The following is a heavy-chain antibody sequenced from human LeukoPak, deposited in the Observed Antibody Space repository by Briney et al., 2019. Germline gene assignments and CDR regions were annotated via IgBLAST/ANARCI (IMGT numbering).Heavy chain of an antibody. V-gene: IGHV4-31*03. CDR3: AREARAMATTYSYYYMDV. CDR1: GGSISSGGYY. J-gene: IGHJ6*03. Sequence: SETLSLTCTVSGGSISSGGYYWSWIRQHPGKGLEWIGYIYYSGSTYYNPSLKSRVTISVDTSKNQFSLKLSSVTAADTAVYYCAREARAMATTYSYYYMDVWGKGTTVTVSS. CDR2: IYYSGST. D-gene: IGHD5-24*01.